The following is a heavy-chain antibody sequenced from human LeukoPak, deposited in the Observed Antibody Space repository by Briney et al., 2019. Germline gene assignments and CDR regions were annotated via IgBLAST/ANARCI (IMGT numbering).Heavy chain of an antibody. CDR3: ASHTYGDYPVFDY. CDR2: IYYTGST. V-gene: IGHV4-61*08. J-gene: IGHJ4*02. D-gene: IGHD4-17*01. Sequence: SETLSLTCTVSGGSISSGGYYWSWIRQHPGKGLEWIGYIYYTGSTKYNPSLKSRVTISVDTSKNQFSLKLSSVTAADTAVYYCASHTYGDYPVFDYWGQGTLVTVSS. CDR1: GGSISSGGYY.